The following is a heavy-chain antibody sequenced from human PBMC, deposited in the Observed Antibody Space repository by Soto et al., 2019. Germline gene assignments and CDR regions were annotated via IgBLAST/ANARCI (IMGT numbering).Heavy chain of an antibody. CDR2: IYYSGST. V-gene: IGHV4-4*02. CDR1: GGSISSSNW. J-gene: IGHJ5*02. CDR3: ASFSSIGFDP. D-gene: IGHD2-21*01. Sequence: SETLSLTCAVSGGSISSSNWWSWVRQPPGKGLEWMGYIYYSGSTNYNPSLKSRVTISVDTSKNQFSLKLSSVTAADTAVYYCASFSSIGFDPWGQGTLVTVSS.